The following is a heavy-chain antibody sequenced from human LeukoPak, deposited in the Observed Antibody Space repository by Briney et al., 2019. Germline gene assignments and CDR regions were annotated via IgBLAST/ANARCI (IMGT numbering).Heavy chain of an antibody. CDR1: GLSFGNYA. D-gene: IGHD2-21*01. J-gene: IGHJ5*01. V-gene: IGHV3-23*01. CDR2: ISGTGGAT. CDR3: VKDPRDTYGTNWFVS. Sequence: QPGGSLRLSCVASGLSFGNYAMSWVRQAPGKGLQWVSQISGTGGATWYAGFVRDRFTISRDNSKKTLYLQMSGLRVEDTAMYYCVKDPRDTYGTNWFVSWGQGTLLIVSS.